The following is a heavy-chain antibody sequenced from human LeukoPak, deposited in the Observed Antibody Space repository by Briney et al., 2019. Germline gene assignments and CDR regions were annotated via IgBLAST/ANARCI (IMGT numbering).Heavy chain of an antibody. CDR3: ARDRGSLLDY. CDR2: ISPYNGNT. J-gene: IGHJ4*02. Sequence: VASVKVSCKTSGYTFNDYGISWVRQAPGQGLEWMGWISPYNGNTNYAQKLQGRVTMTTDTSTSTAYMELRSLRSDDTAVYYCARDRGSLLDYRGQGTLVTVSS. D-gene: IGHD1-26*01. CDR1: GYTFNDYG. V-gene: IGHV1-18*01.